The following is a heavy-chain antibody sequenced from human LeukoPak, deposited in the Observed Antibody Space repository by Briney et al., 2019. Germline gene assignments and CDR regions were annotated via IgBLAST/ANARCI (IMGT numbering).Heavy chain of an antibody. D-gene: IGHD6-25*01. V-gene: IGHV3-23*01. CDR3: AKSSTSQRGYYGMDV. CDR2: ITDSGSST. Sequence: PGGSLRLSCSASGFTFSDYAMSWVRQAPGKGLEWVSFITDSGSSTYYADSVKGRFTISRDSFKNTLSLQMNSLRVEDTGVYFCAKSSTSQRGYYGMDVWGQGTTVTVSS. CDR1: GFTFSDYA. J-gene: IGHJ6*02.